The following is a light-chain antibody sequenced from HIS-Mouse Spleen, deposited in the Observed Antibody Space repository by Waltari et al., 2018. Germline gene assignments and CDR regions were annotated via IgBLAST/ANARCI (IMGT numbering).Light chain of an antibody. V-gene: IGLV3-10*01. CDR1: ALPKKY. Sequence: SYELTQPPSVSVSPGQTARITCSGDALPKKYAYWYQQKSGQAPVLVIYEDSKRPSGFPERFSGSSSGTMATLTISGAQVEDEADYYCYSTDSSGNHRVFGGWTKLTVL. CDR3: YSTDSSGNHRV. CDR2: EDS. J-gene: IGLJ2*01.